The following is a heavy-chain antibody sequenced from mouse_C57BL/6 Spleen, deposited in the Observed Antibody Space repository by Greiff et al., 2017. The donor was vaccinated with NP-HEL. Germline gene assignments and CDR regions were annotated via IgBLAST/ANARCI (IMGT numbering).Heavy chain of an antibody. D-gene: IGHD6-1*01. Sequence: QVHVKQSGTELVKPGASVKLSCKASGYTFTSYWMHWVKQRPGQGLEWIGNINPSNGGTNYNEKFKSKATLTVDKSSSTAYMQLSSLTSEASAVYYCARSPFCEGAWFAYWGQGTLVTVSA. CDR1: GYTFTSYW. V-gene: IGHV1-53*01. CDR3: ARSPFCEGAWFAY. CDR2: INPSNGGT. J-gene: IGHJ3*01.